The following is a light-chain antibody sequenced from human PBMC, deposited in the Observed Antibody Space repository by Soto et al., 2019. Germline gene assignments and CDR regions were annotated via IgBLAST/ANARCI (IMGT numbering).Light chain of an antibody. Sequence: EIVMTQSPATLSVSPGERATLSCRASQSVSSNLAWYQQNPGQAPRLLIYGASTRASGIPARFSGSGSGTEFPLTISRPQSGDFAVYYCQQYHNWPTWAFGQWTQVEIK. CDR3: QQYHNWPTWA. J-gene: IGKJ1*01. V-gene: IGKV3-15*01. CDR2: GAS. CDR1: QSVSSN.